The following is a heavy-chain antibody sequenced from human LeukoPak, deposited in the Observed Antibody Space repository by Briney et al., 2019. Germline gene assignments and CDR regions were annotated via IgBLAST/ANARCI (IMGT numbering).Heavy chain of an antibody. CDR3: ARSYSNHLFGMDV. CDR2: ISSSSKTI. J-gene: IGHJ6*02. V-gene: IGHV3-48*01. Sequence: GGSLRLSCAAAGFTFSSYSMNWVRQAPGKGLEWVSYISSSSKTIYYADSVKGRFAISRDSSKNTLFLQMNSLRAEDTAVYYCARSYSNHLFGMDVWGQGTTVTVS. CDR1: GFTFSSYS. D-gene: IGHD4-11*01.